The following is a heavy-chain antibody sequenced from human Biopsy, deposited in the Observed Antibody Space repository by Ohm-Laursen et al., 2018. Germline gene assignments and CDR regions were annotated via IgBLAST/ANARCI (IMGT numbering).Heavy chain of an antibody. CDR1: GYTFTAFS. CDR2: INPKSGDT. V-gene: IGHV1-2*02. D-gene: IGHD2-2*01. Sequence: ASVKVSCNPSGYTFTAFSVHWLRQAPGQGLEWMGWINPKSGDTDYPQNFQGRVSMTRDTSISTAYMDLSRLRSDDTAVYYCARGRRHCSGTCSRWYFDLWGRDTLVTVSS. J-gene: IGHJ2*01. CDR3: ARGRRHCSGTCSRWYFDL.